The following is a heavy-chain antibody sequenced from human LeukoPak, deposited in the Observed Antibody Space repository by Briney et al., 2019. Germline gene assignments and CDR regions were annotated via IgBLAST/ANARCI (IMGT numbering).Heavy chain of an antibody. CDR2: IYHIGST. Sequence: SETLSLTCGVSGYSISRGYYWAWIRQPPGKGLEWIGTIYHIGSTYYNPPLESRVTISVDTSKNEFSLNLNSVTAAGTAVYYCARAGWIITSGIDYWGQGALVTVSS. D-gene: IGHD1-20*01. CDR3: ARAGWIITSGIDY. V-gene: IGHV4-38-2*01. J-gene: IGHJ4*02. CDR1: GYSISRGYY.